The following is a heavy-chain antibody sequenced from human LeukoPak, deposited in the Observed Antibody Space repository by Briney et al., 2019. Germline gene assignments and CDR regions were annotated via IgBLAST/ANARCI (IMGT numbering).Heavy chain of an antibody. CDR1: GFTFSSYA. CDR2: INGGGGST. Sequence: GGSLRLSCAASGFTFSSYAMSWVRQAPGKGLDWVSSINGGGGSTNYADSVKGRFTISRDNAKNTLHLQMNSLRAEDTAVYYCARGGYYGSGRYYFDSWGQGTLVTVSS. D-gene: IGHD3-3*01. CDR3: ARGGYYGSGRYYFDS. V-gene: IGHV3-23*01. J-gene: IGHJ4*02.